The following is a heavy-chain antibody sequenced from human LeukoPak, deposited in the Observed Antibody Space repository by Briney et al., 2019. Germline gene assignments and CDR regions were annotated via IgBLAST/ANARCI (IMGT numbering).Heavy chain of an antibody. Sequence: GGSLRLSCAASGFTFSSYWMSWVRQAPGKGLEWVANIKQDGSEKYYVDSVKGRFTISRDNAKNSLNLQMNSLRAEDTAVYYCATLITGTIPYIDYWGQGTLVTVSS. CDR3: ATLITGTIPYIDY. D-gene: IGHD1-20*01. V-gene: IGHV3-7*01. J-gene: IGHJ4*02. CDR1: GFTFSSYW. CDR2: IKQDGSEK.